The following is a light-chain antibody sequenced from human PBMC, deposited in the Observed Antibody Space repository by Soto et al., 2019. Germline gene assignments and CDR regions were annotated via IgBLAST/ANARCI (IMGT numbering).Light chain of an antibody. J-gene: IGKJ1*01. CDR1: QSVTSP. V-gene: IGKV3-11*01. CDR2: HTY. Sequence: DILLTQSPATLSLSPGDRATLSCRANQSVTSPVAWYQQKPGQAPRLLIFHTYNRATGIPPRFSGSGSGTDFTLTISGLEPEDFAVYYCQERSGWLSFGEGTKVDIK. CDR3: QERSGWLS.